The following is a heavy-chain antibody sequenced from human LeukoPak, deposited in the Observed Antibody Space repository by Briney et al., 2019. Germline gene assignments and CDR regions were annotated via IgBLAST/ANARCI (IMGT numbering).Heavy chain of an antibody. Sequence: SETLSLTCTVSGGSISSGSYYWSWIRQPAGKGLEWIGRIYTSGSTNYNPSLKSRVTISVDTSKNQFSLKLSSVTAADTAVYYCARDMVRGVKSAFDIWGQGTMVTVSS. J-gene: IGHJ3*02. CDR1: GGSISSGSYY. CDR2: IYTSGST. V-gene: IGHV4-61*02. CDR3: ARDMVRGVKSAFDI. D-gene: IGHD3-10*01.